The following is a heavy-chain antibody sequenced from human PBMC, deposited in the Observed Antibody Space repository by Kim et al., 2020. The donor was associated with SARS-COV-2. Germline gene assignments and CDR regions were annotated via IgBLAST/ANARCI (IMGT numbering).Heavy chain of an antibody. V-gene: IGHV1-24*01. D-gene: IGHD6-19*01. CDR2: FDPEDGET. Sequence: SVKVSCKVSGYTLTELSMHWVRQAPGKGLEWMGGFDPEDGETIYAQKFQGRVTMTEDTSTDTAYMELSSLRSEDTAVYYCATGPAVAGTGGWFDPWGQGTLVTVSS. CDR3: ATGPAVAGTGGWFDP. CDR1: GYTLTELS. J-gene: IGHJ5*02.